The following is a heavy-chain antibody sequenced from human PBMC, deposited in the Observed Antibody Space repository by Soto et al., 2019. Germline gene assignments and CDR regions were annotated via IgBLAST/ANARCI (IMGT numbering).Heavy chain of an antibody. CDR1: GFSVSTSH. CDR3: VRDNYYYGMDV. J-gene: IGHJ6*02. V-gene: IGHV3-66*01. CDR2: IYSGGAT. Sequence: GGSLRLSCAAAGFSVSTSHISWVRQAPGKGLEWVSVIYSGGATHYAVSVKGRLIISRDKSKNTVDLQMNSLRVEDTAMYYCVRDNYYYGMDVWGQGTEVTVSS.